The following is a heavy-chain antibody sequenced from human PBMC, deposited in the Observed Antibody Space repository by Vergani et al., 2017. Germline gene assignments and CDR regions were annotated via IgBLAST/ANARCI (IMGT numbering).Heavy chain of an antibody. D-gene: IGHD3-22*01. J-gene: IGHJ4*02. CDR3: ARDKYDSSGYYYPD. V-gene: IGHV4-59*01. CDR1: GGSISSYY. Sequence: QVQLQESGPGLVKPSETLSLTCTVSGGSISSYYWSWIRQPPGKGLEWIGYIYYSGNTNYNPSLKSRVTISVDTSKNQLSLKLSSVTAAETAVYYFARDKYDSSGYYYPDWGQGTLVTVSS. CDR2: IYYSGNT.